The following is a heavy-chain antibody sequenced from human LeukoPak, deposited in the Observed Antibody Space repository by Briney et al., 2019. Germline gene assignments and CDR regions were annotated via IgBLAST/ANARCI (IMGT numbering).Heavy chain of an antibody. V-gene: IGHV3-15*07. D-gene: IGHD1-26*01. CDR1: GFDFSGAY. CDR2: IKNKHEHQAT. Sequence: GGSLRLSCAASGFDFSGAYMNWVRQAPGKGLEWIGLIKNKHEHQATDYAAPVRERFIITRDDSSSTLFLQMNSLKTEDTAVYYCVTDANRILGARGTGYWGQGILVTVSS. CDR3: VTDANRILGARGTGY. J-gene: IGHJ4*02.